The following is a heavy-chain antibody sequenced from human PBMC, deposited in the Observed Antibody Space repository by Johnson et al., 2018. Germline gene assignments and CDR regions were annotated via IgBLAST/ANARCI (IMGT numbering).Heavy chain of an antibody. CDR1: GFTFSNYG. J-gene: IGHJ3*02. V-gene: IGHV3-30*03. D-gene: IGHD2-15*01. CDR2: ISYDGSNK. Sequence: VQLVESGGGVVQPGRSLRLSCAVSGFTFSNYGMHWVRQAPGKGLEWVAVISYDGSNKYYADSVKGRFTISRDNSKNTLYLQMNSLRGEDTAVYYWARGRWTDGSVDAFDIWGQGTMVTVSS. CDR3: ARGRWTDGSVDAFDI.